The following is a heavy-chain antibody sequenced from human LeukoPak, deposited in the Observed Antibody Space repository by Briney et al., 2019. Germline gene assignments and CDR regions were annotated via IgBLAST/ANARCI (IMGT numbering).Heavy chain of an antibody. V-gene: IGHV4-39*01. CDR1: GGSLSSSSYY. J-gene: IGHJ4*02. CDR2: IYYSGST. Sequence: SETLSLTCTVSGGSLSSSSYYWGWIRQPPGKGLEWIGSIYYSGSTYYNPSLKSRVTISVDTSKNQFSLKLSSVTAADTAVYYCASQAADSSSWTYYFDYWGQGTLVTVSS. CDR3: ASQAADSSSWTYYFDY. D-gene: IGHD6-13*01.